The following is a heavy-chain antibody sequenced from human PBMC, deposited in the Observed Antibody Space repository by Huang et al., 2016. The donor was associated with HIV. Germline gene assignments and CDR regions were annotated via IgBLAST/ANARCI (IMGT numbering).Heavy chain of an antibody. CDR1: GNSFTAYY. Sequence: QVQLVQSGAEVKTPGASVKVSCKASGNSFTAYYMHWVRQSPGQGLEGRGWINPNGGGTNYAQKFHGRVTMTRDTSISTAYMEMRRLKSDDTAVYYCARERTGTDFDYWGQGTLVTVSS. V-gene: IGHV1-2*02. J-gene: IGHJ4*02. D-gene: IGHD1-1*01. CDR3: ARERTGTDFDY. CDR2: INPNGGGT.